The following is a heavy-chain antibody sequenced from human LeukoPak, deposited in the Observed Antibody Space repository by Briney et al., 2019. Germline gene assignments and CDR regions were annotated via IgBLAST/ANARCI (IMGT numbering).Heavy chain of an antibody. CDR1: GFTFSSYA. Sequence: GGSLRLSCAASGFTFSSYAMSWVRQAPGKGLEWVSAISGSGGSTYYADSVKGRFTISRDNSKNTLYLQMNSLRAEDTAVYYCAKDRRRLLWFGELPGYWGQGTLVTVSS. D-gene: IGHD3-10*01. V-gene: IGHV3-23*01. CDR3: AKDRRRLLWFGELPGY. J-gene: IGHJ4*02. CDR2: ISGSGGST.